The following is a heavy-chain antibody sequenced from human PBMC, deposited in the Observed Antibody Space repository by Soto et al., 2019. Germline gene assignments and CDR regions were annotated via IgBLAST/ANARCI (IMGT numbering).Heavy chain of an antibody. CDR3: AKDRLAGGFDY. Sequence: DVQLVDSGGGLVQPGGSLRLSCAASGFTFSNYAMSWVRQAPGKGLEWVSLVSATAGTTYCTESVKGRFTISRNNTRNTVYLQMTSLRADDTAVYYCAKDRLAGGFDYWGQGTLVTVSS. CDR1: GFTFSNYA. V-gene: IGHV3-23*04. D-gene: IGHD3-16*01. CDR2: VSATAGTT. J-gene: IGHJ4*02.